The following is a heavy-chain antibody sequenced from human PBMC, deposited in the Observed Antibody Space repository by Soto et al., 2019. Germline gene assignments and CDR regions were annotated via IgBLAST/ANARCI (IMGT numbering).Heavy chain of an antibody. CDR1: GFTFSSYG. Sequence: RLSCAASGFTFSSYGMHWVRQAPGKGLEWVAVISYDGSNKYYADSVKGRFTISRDNSKNTLYLQMNSLRAEDTAVYYCAKEGRTYYYDSSGYYYGPDAFDIWGQGTMVTVSS. V-gene: IGHV3-30*18. D-gene: IGHD3-22*01. CDR3: AKEGRTYYYDSSGYYYGPDAFDI. J-gene: IGHJ3*02. CDR2: ISYDGSNK.